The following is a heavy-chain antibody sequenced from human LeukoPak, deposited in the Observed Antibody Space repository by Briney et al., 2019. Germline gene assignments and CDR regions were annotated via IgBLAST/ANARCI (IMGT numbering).Heavy chain of an antibody. CDR1: GGSISSYY. D-gene: IGHD3-16*01. V-gene: IGHV4-59*01. J-gene: IGHJ3*02. Sequence: PSETLSLTCTVSGGSISSYYWSWIRQPPGKGLEWIGYIYYSGSTNYNPSLKSRVTISVDTSKNQFSLKMSSVTAADTAVYYCARDAGAGGYDAFDIWGQGTMVTVSS. CDR3: ARDAGAGGYDAFDI. CDR2: IYYSGST.